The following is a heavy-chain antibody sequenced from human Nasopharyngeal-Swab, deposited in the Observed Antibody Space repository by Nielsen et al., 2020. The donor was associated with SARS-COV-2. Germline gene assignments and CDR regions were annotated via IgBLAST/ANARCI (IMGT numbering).Heavy chain of an antibody. CDR2: IYHSGST. J-gene: IGHJ5*02. Sequence: WIRQPPGKGLEWIGYIYHSGSTYYNPSLKSRVTISVDTSKNQFSLKLSSVTAADTAVYYCARDRTIFGVVQGWFDPWSQGTLVTVSS. D-gene: IGHD3-3*01. V-gene: IGHV4-30-2*04. CDR3: ARDRTIFGVVQGWFDP.